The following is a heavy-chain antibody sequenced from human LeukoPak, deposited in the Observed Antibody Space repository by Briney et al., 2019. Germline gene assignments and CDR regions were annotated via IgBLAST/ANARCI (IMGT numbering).Heavy chain of an antibody. CDR3: ARNWAWDYYFDY. Sequence: ASVKVSCKASGYTFTSYYMHWVRQAPGQGLEWMGIINPSGGSTSYAQKFQGRVTMTRDMSTSTAYMELSSLRSEDTAVYYCARNWAWDYYFDYWGQGTLVTVSS. CDR1: GYTFTSYY. V-gene: IGHV1-46*01. CDR2: INPSGGST. D-gene: IGHD7-27*01. J-gene: IGHJ4*02.